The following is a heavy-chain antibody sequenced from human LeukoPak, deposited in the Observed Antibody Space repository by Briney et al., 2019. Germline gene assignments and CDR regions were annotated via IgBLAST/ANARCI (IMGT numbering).Heavy chain of an antibody. D-gene: IGHD5-18*01. V-gene: IGHV4-59*02. CDR3: AAMARATLRWSFDL. CDR1: SDSVNNNY. Sequence: SETLSLTCTVSSDSVNNNYWSWIRQPPGRGLEWIGYIYYSGSTNDNPSLKSRVTMSVDMSKRQISLKLSSVTAADTAVYYCAAMARATLRWSFDLWGRGTPVIVSS. CDR2: IYYSGST. J-gene: IGHJ2*01.